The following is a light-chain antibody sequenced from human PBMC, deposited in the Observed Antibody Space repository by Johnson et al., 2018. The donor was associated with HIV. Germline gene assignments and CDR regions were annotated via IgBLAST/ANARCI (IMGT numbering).Light chain of an antibody. CDR2: DNN. CDR3: GTWDPTRSAFYV. Sequence: QSVLTQPPSVSAAPGQKVTISCSGSSSNIGNNYVSWYQQLPGTAPKLLIYDNNKRPSGIPDRFSGSKSGTSATLGITGLQTGDEADYYCGTWDPTRSAFYVSGTGTKLTGL. CDR1: SSNIGNNY. J-gene: IGLJ1*01. V-gene: IGLV1-51*01.